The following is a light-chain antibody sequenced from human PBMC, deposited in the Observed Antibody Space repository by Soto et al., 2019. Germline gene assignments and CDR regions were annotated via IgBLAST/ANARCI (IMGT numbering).Light chain of an antibody. CDR2: EVS. Sequence: QSALTQPPSASGSPGQSVTISCTGTSSDVGDYNYVSWYQQHPGKAPKLMIYEVSKRPSGVPDRFSGSKSGNTASLTVSGLQAEDEDAYYCSSYAGSLYIFGTGTKLTVL. J-gene: IGLJ1*01. CDR3: SSYAGSLYI. CDR1: SSDVGDYNY. V-gene: IGLV2-8*01.